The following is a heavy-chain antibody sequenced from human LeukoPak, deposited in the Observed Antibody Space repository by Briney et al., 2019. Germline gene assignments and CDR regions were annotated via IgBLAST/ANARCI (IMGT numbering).Heavy chain of an antibody. CDR1: GGSISSSSYY. CDR2: IYYSGST. V-gene: IGHV4-39*07. J-gene: IGHJ4*02. D-gene: IGHD3-3*01. Sequence: SETLSLTCTVSGGSISSSSYYRGWIRQPPGKGLEWIGSIYYSGSTYYNPSLKSRVTISVDTSKNQFSLKLSSVTAADTAVYYCARDRLFLEWFFDYWGQGTLVTVSS. CDR3: ARDRLFLEWFFDY.